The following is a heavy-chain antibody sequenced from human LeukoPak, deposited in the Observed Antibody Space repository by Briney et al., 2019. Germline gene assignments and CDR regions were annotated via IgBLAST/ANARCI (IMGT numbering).Heavy chain of an antibody. J-gene: IGHJ4*02. CDR2: IYYSGST. CDR1: GGSFSGYY. D-gene: IGHD6-13*01. Sequence: SETLSLTCAVYGGSFSGYYWSWLRHPPAKGLEWIGSIYYSGSTYYNPSLKSRVTISVDTSKNQFSLKPSSVTAADTAVYYCASIAAADRRSAADYWGQGTLVTVSS. V-gene: IGHV4-34*01. CDR3: ASIAAADRRSAADY.